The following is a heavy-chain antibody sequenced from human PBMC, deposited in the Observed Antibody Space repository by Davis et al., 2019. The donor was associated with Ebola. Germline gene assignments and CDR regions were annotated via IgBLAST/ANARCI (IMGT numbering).Heavy chain of an antibody. Sequence: MPSETLFLTCTVSGGSISSYYWSWIRQPPGKGLEWIGYIYYSGSTNYNPSLKSRVTISVDTSKNQFSLKLSSVTAADTAVYYWARATLIVGATSFDYWGQGTLVTVSS. CDR2: IYYSGST. J-gene: IGHJ4*02. CDR3: ARATLIVGATSFDY. D-gene: IGHD1-26*01. V-gene: IGHV4-59*01. CDR1: GGSISSYY.